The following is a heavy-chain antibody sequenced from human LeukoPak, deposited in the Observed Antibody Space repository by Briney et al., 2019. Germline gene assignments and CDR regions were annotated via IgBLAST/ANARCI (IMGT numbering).Heavy chain of an antibody. CDR1: GGSFSGYY. CDR2: INHSGST. Sequence: SETLSLTCAVYGGSFSGYYWSWIRQPPGQGLERIGEINHSGSTNYNPSPKSRVTISVDTYKNQFSLKLSSVTAADTAVYYCARGVPAALYYFDYWGQGTLVTVS. D-gene: IGHD2-2*01. CDR3: ARGVPAALYYFDY. V-gene: IGHV4-34*01. J-gene: IGHJ4*02.